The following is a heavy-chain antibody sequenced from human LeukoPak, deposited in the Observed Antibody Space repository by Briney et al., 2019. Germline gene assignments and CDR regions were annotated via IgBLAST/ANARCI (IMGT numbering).Heavy chain of an antibody. D-gene: IGHD5-12*01. V-gene: IGHV4-39*01. Sequence: PSETLSLTCTVSGGSISSSSYYWGWIRQPPGKGLEWIGSIYYSGSTYYNPSLKSRVTISVDTSKNQFTLKLSSVTAADTAVYYCARLQPSGYAVYWGQGTLVTVSS. J-gene: IGHJ4*02. CDR3: ARLQPSGYAVY. CDR1: GGSISSSSYY. CDR2: IYYSGST.